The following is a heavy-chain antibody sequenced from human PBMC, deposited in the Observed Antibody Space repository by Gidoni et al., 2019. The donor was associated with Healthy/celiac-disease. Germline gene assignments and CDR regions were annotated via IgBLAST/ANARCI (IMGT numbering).Heavy chain of an antibody. D-gene: IGHD3-10*01. Sequence: EVQLLESGGGLVQPGWSLRLSCAASGFTFSSYAMSGVRQAPGKGLEWVSGISGSGDSRYYADSVKGRFTISRDNSKNTLHLQMNSLRAEDTAVYYCAKDGDYYASGSPFDYWGQGTLVTVSS. CDR2: ISGSGDSR. CDR1: GFTFSSYA. V-gene: IGHV3-23*01. J-gene: IGHJ4*02. CDR3: AKDGDYYASGSPFDY.